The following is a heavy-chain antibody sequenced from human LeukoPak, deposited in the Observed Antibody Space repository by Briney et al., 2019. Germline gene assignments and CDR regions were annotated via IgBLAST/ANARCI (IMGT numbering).Heavy chain of an antibody. Sequence: PGGSLRLSCAASGFTFSSYAMSWVRQAPGKGLEWVSYISSSGSTIYYADSVKGRFTISRDNAKNSLYLQMNSLRAEDTAVYYCARGPEHTAYYFDYWGQGTLVTVSS. CDR2: ISSSGSTI. V-gene: IGHV3-48*03. J-gene: IGHJ4*02. CDR3: ARGPEHTAYYFDY. D-gene: IGHD2-21*01. CDR1: GFTFSSYA.